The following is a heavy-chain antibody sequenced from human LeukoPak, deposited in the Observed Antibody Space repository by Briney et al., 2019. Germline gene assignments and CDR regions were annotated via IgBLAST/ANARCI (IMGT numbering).Heavy chain of an antibody. J-gene: IGHJ4*02. D-gene: IGHD3-22*01. CDR2: IIPIFGTA. CDR1: GGTFSSYA. V-gene: IGHV1-69*05. CDR3: AKAPSYYDSSGYFDY. Sequence: SVKVSCKASGGTFSSYAISWVRQAPGQGLEWMGGIIPIFGTANYAQKFQGRVTITTDESTSTAYMELSSLRSEDTAVYYCAKAPSYYDSSGYFDYWGQGTLVTVSS.